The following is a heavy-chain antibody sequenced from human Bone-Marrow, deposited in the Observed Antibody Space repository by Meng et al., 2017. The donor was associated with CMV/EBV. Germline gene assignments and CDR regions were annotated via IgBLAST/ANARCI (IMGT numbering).Heavy chain of an antibody. CDR3: TTDSEYYYDSSGYLLGGY. V-gene: IGHV3-15*01. D-gene: IGHD3-22*01. CDR1: SNAW. CDR2: IKSKTDGGTT. Sequence: SNAWMRWVRQSPGKGLEWVGRIKSKTDGGTTDYAAPVKGRFTISRDDSKNTLYLQMNSLKTEDTAVYYCTTDSEYYYDSSGYLLGGYWGQGTLVTVSS. J-gene: IGHJ4*02.